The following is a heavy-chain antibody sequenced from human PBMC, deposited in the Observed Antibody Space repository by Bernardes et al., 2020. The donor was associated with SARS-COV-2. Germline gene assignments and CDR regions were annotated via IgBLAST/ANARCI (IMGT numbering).Heavy chain of an antibody. V-gene: IGHV5-51*01. Sequence: GESLIISRKGSGYSFTSYWLGWVRQMPGKGLEWKGIIYPGDSDTRYSPSFQGQVTPSADKSISTAYLQWSSLKAPDTAMYYCARVGITGWFDPWGQGTLVNVSS. CDR2: IYPGDSDT. CDR1: GYSFTSYW. J-gene: IGHJ5*02. D-gene: IGHD3-16*01. CDR3: ARVGITGWFDP.